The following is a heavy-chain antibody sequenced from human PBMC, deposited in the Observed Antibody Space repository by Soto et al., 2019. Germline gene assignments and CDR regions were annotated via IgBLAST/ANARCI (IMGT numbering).Heavy chain of an antibody. D-gene: IGHD3-3*01. CDR3: ARWAIFEDAFDI. CDR2: IYYSGST. CDR1: GGSINSSDW. V-gene: IGHV4-59*01. Sequence: PSETLSLTCAVSGGSINSSDWWNWVRQPPGKGLEWIGYIYYSGSTNYNPSLKSRVTISVDTSKNQFSLKLSSVTAADTAVYYCARWAIFEDAFDIWGQGTMVTVSS. J-gene: IGHJ3*02.